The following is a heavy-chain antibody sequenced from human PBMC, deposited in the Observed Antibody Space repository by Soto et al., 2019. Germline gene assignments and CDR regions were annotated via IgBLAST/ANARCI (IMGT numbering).Heavy chain of an antibody. D-gene: IGHD6-6*01. CDR3: ATEPYSSSPHLYYGMDV. CDR1: GGTFSSYA. Sequence: QVQLVQSGAEVKKPGSSVKVSCKASGGTFSSYAISWVRQAPGQGLEWMGGIIPIFGTANYAQKFQGRVTITADESTSTAYMELSSLRSEDTAVYYCATEPYSSSPHLYYGMDVWGQGTTVTVSS. V-gene: IGHV1-69*01. J-gene: IGHJ6*02. CDR2: IIPIFGTA.